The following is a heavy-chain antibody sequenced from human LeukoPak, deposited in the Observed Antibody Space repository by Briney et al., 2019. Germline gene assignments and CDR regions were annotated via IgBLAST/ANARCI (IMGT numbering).Heavy chain of an antibody. V-gene: IGHV3-53*01. CDR3: ARAYSSSWYYFDY. CDR1: GFTVSSNY. CDR2: IYRGGST. J-gene: IGHJ4*02. Sequence: GGSLRFSCAASGFTVSSNYMSWVRQAPGKGLEWVSVIYRGGSTYYADSVKGRFSISRDNAKNTLYLQMNSLRAEDTAVYYCARAYSSSWYYFDYWGQGTLVTVSS. D-gene: IGHD6-13*01.